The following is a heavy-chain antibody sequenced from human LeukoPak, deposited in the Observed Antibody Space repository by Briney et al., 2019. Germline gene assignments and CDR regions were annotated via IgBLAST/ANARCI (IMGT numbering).Heavy chain of an antibody. CDR2: ISAYNGNT. Sequence: VASVKVSCKASGYTFTSYGISWVRQAPGQGLEWMGWISAYNGNTNYAQKLQGRVTMTTDTSTSTAYMELRSLRSDDTAVYYCARGPIIDIVIIPAADDYYYMDVWGKGTPVTVSS. D-gene: IGHD2-2*01. J-gene: IGHJ6*03. CDR3: ARGPIIDIVIIPAADDYYYMDV. V-gene: IGHV1-18*01. CDR1: GYTFTSYG.